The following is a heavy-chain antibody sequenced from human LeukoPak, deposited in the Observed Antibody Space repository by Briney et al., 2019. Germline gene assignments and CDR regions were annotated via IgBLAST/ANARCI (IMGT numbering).Heavy chain of an antibody. V-gene: IGHV1-8*03. CDR3: AREVTIFGVVIIHAFDI. J-gene: IGHJ3*02. CDR1: GYTFTSHD. Sequence: ASVKVSCKASGYTFTSHDINWVRQATGQGLEWMGWMNPNSGNTGYAQRFQGRVTITRNTSISTAYMELSSLRSEDTAVYYCAREVTIFGVVIIHAFDIWGQGTMVTVSS. D-gene: IGHD3-3*01. CDR2: MNPNSGNT.